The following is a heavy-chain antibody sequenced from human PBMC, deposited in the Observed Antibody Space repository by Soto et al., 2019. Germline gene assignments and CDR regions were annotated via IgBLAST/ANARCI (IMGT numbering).Heavy chain of an antibody. D-gene: IGHD2-21*02. CDR3: ARTTAAIHLNY. CDR2: INHSGST. V-gene: IGHV4-34*01. J-gene: IGHJ4*02. CDR1: GGSFSGYY. Sequence: SETLSLTCAVYGGSFSGYYWSWIRQPPGKGLEWIGEINHSGSTAYNPSLKSRVTISVDTSRNQFSLKLNSVTAADTAVYYCARTTAAIHLNYWSQGTLVTVSS.